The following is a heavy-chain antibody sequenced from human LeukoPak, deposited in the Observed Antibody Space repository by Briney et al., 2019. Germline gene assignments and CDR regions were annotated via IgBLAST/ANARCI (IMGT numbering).Heavy chain of an antibody. CDR3: AKVGAETYYYDSNGYYSDY. J-gene: IGHJ4*02. Sequence: GGSLRLSCAASGFTFSSYAMSWVRQAPGKGLEWVSTISGGGGSTYYADSVKGRFTISRDNSKNTLYLQMSSLRAEDTAVYYCAKVGAETYYYDSNGYYSDYWGQGTLVTVSS. CDR2: ISGGGGST. D-gene: IGHD3-22*01. V-gene: IGHV3-23*01. CDR1: GFTFSSYA.